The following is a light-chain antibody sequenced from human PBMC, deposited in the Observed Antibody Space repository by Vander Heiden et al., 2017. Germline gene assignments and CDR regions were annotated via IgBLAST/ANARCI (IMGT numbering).Light chain of an antibody. Sequence: DIQMTQSPSSLSASVGDRVTITCQASQDISNYLNWYQQKPGKAPKLLIYDASNLETGVPSRFSGSGYGTDFTFTISSRQPVDIATYYCQQDENLLSLTSGGWTKVEIK. CDR1: QDISNY. CDR2: DAS. CDR3: QQDENLLSLT. V-gene: IGKV1-33*01. J-gene: IGKJ4*01.